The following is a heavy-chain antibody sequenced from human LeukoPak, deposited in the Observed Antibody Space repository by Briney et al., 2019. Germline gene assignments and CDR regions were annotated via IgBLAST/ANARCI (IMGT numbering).Heavy chain of an antibody. CDR2: INHSGST. CDR3: ARKGAFGEAWVFDY. J-gene: IGHJ4*02. V-gene: IGHV4-34*01. CDR1: GGSFSGYY. D-gene: IGHD3-10*01. Sequence: SETLSLTCAVYGGSFSGYYWSWIRQPPGKGLEWIGEINHSGSTNYNPSLKSRVTISVDTSKNQFSLKLSSVTAADTAVYYCARKGAFGEAWVFDYWGQGTLVTVSS.